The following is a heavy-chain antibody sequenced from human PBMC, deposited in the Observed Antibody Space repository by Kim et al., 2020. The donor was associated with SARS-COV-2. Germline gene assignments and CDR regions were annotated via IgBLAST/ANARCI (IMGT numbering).Heavy chain of an antibody. CDR1: GYTFTSYA. Sequence: ASVKVSCKASGYTFTSYAMNWVRQAPGQGLEWMGWINTNTGNPTYAQGFTGRFVFSLDTSVSTAYLQISSLKAEDTAVYYCARDLGVVPAAMSGFRDAFDIWGQGTMVTVSS. CDR2: INTNTGNP. CDR3: ARDLGVVPAAMSGFRDAFDI. V-gene: IGHV7-4-1*02. D-gene: IGHD2-2*01. J-gene: IGHJ3*02.